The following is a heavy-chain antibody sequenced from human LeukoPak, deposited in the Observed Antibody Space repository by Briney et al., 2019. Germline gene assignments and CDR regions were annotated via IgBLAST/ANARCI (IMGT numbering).Heavy chain of an antibody. Sequence: SETLSLTCAVYGGSFSGYYWSWIRQPPGKGLEWIGEINHSGSTNYNPSLKSRVTISVDTSKNQFSLKLSSVTAADTAVYYCARVWSAAGNNWFDPWGQGTLVTVSS. D-gene: IGHD6-13*01. CDR1: GGSFSGYY. CDR3: ARVWSAAGNNWFDP. CDR2: INHSGST. J-gene: IGHJ5*02. V-gene: IGHV4-34*01.